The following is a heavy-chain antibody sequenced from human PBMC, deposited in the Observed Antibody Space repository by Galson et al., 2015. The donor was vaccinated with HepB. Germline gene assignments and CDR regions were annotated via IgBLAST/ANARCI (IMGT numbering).Heavy chain of an antibody. V-gene: IGHV3-23*01. CDR1: GFTFSSYA. CDR2: ISGSGGST. D-gene: IGHD6-19*01. J-gene: IGHJ4*02. Sequence: SLRLSCAASGFTFSSYAMSWVRQAPGKGLEWVSAISGSGGSTYYADSVKGRFTISRDNSKNTLYLQMNSLRAEDTAVYYCAEDPARYSSGWYDYWGQGTLVTVSS. CDR3: AEDPARYSSGWYDY.